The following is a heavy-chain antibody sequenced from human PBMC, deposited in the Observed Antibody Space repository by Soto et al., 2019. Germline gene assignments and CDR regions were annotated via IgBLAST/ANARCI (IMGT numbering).Heavy chain of an antibody. J-gene: IGHJ6*02. CDR1: GFTFSNAW. V-gene: IGHV3-15*07. Sequence: GGSLRLSCAASGFTFSNAWMNWVRQAPGKGLEWVGRIKSKTDGGTTDYAAPVKGRFTISRDDSKNTLYLQMNSLKTEDTAVYYCTTGTWQWLENYYYYYGMDVWGQGTTVTVSS. D-gene: IGHD6-19*01. CDR3: TTGTWQWLENYYYYYGMDV. CDR2: IKSKTDGGTT.